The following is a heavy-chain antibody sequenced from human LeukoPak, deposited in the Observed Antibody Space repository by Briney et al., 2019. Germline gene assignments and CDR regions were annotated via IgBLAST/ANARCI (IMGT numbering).Heavy chain of an antibody. CDR2: ISGSGDGT. D-gene: IGHD6-19*01. J-gene: IGHJ4*02. V-gene: IGHV3-23*01. Sequence: PGGSLRLSCAASGLTPSRCGMSWVRQAPGKGLEWVSAISGSGDGTYYADSVKGRFTISRGNSKSMLYLEMNSLRAEDTATYYCAARPTSAAVAPSDFWGQGTLVTVSS. CDR1: GLTPSRCG. CDR3: AARPTSAAVAPSDF.